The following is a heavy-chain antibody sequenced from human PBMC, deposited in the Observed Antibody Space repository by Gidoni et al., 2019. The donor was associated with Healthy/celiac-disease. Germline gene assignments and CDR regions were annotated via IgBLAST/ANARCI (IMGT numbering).Heavy chain of an antibody. Sequence: QVQLQESGPGLVKPSETLSLTCTVSGYSISSGYYWGWSRQPPGKGLEWIGSIYHSGSTYYNPSLKSRVTISVDTSKNQFSLKLSSVTAADTAVYYCARAGGWFDPWGQGTLVTVSS. CDR2: IYHSGST. CDR1: GYSISSGYY. CDR3: ARAGGWFDP. D-gene: IGHD3-16*01. J-gene: IGHJ5*02. V-gene: IGHV4-38-2*02.